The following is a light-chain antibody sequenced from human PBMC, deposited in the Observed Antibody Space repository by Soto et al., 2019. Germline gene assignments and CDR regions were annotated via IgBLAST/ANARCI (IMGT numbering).Light chain of an antibody. J-gene: IGLJ1*01. CDR3: QSYDTRLSGYV. CDR1: SSNIGAGYD. V-gene: IGLV1-40*01. Sequence: QSVLTQSPWVSVAPGQRVTLSCTGSSSNIGAGYDVHWYQQLPGAAPKLLIYDNNNRPSGVPDRFSDSKSGASASLAITGLQAEDEADYYCQSYDTRLSGYVFGTGTKVTVL. CDR2: DNN.